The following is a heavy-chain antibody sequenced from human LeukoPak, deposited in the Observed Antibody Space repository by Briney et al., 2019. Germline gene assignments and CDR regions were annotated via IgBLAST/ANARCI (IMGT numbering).Heavy chain of an antibody. V-gene: IGHV1-2*02. J-gene: IGHJ4*02. CDR1: GYTFTGYY. CDR2: INPNSGGT. Sequence: ASVKVSCKASGYTFTGYYMHWVRQAPGQGLEWMGWINPNSGGTNYAQKFQGRVTMTRDTSISTAYMELSRLRSDDTAVYYCTTGDSSSWYYFDYWGQGTLVTVPS. CDR3: TTGDSSSWYYFDY. D-gene: IGHD6-13*01.